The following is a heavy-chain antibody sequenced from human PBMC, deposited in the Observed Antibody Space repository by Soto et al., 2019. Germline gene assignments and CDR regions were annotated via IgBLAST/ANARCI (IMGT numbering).Heavy chain of an antibody. CDR2: IYPGDSDT. CDR1: GYSFTNYW. D-gene: IGHD5-12*01. Sequence: PGESLKISCKGSGYSFTNYWIGWVRQMPGKGLEWMGIIYPGDSDTRYSPSFQGQVTISADKSISTAYLQWSSLKASDTAMYYCARPRRDGYNFDYFDPWGPGTLVTVSS. J-gene: IGHJ4*02. CDR3: ARPRRDGYNFDYFDP. V-gene: IGHV5-51*01.